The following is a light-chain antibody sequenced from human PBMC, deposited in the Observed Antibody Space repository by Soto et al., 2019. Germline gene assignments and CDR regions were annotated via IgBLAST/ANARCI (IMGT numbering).Light chain of an antibody. CDR1: QSLLYSSNNRNY. J-gene: IGKJ4*01. V-gene: IGKV4-1*01. CDR3: QQYYDTPLT. Sequence: DIVLTQSPDSLALSLGETATISCKSSQSLLYSSNNRNYLAWYQQKLRQPPKLLIYWASTRDSGVPGRYSGSGSETDFTLTISSLRDEDVAVYYCQQYYDTPLTFGGGTTVEIK. CDR2: WAS.